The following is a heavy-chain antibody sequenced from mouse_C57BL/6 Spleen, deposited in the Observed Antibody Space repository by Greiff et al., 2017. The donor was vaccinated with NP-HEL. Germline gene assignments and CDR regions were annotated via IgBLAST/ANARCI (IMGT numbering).Heavy chain of an antibody. CDR1: GYTFTSYW. Sequence: EVQLQQSGTVLARPGASVKMSCKTSGYTFTSYWMHWVKQRPGQGLEWIGAIYPGNSDTSYNQKFKGKAKLTAVTSASTAYMELSSLTNEDSAVYYCTRSEGFYDYDAWFAYWGQGTLVTVSA. V-gene: IGHV1-5*01. D-gene: IGHD2-4*01. CDR3: TRSEGFYDYDAWFAY. J-gene: IGHJ3*01. CDR2: IYPGNSDT.